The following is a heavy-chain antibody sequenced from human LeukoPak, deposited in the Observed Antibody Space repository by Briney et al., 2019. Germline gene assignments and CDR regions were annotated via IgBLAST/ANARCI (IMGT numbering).Heavy chain of an antibody. CDR2: INHSGST. D-gene: IGHD6-13*01. J-gene: IGHJ5*02. CDR1: GGSFSGYY. Sequence: PSETLSLTCAVYGGSFSGYYWSWIRQPPGKGLEWIGEINHSGSTNYNPSLKSRVTISVDTSKNQFSLKLSSVTAADTAVYYCARQIRYSSSWYGGNWFDPWGQGTLVTVSS. V-gene: IGHV4-34*01. CDR3: ARQIRYSSSWYGGNWFDP.